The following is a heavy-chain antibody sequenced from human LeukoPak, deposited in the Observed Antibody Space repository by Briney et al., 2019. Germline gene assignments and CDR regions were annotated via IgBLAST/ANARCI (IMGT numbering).Heavy chain of an antibody. CDR2: ISYDGSNK. D-gene: IGHD1-7*01. CDR3: AKGLGTAWDMYFDY. CDR1: GFTFSSYG. Sequence: GGSLRLSCAASGFTFSSYGMHWVRQAPGKGLEWVAVISYDGSNKYYADSVKGRFTISRDNSKNTLYLQMNSLRAEDTAIYYCAKGLGTAWDMYFDYWGQGTLVTVSS. V-gene: IGHV3-30*18. J-gene: IGHJ4*02.